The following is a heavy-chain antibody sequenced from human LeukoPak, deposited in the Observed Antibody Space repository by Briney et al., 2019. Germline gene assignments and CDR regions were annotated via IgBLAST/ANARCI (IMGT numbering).Heavy chain of an antibody. CDR1: GFTFSSYS. J-gene: IGHJ5*02. Sequence: PGGSLRLSCAAPGFTFSSYSMNWVRQAPGKGREWVSSISSSSSYIYYADSVKGRFTISRDNAKNSLYLQMNSLRAEDTAVYYCARSRWEVIILSNWFDPWGQGTLVTVSS. CDR3: ARSRWEVIILSNWFDP. CDR2: ISSSSSYI. D-gene: IGHD3-3*01. V-gene: IGHV3-21*01.